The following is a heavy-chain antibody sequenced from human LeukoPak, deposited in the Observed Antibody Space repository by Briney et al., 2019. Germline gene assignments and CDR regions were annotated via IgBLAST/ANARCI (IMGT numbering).Heavy chain of an antibody. CDR3: AREHYGGHNDY. CDR1: GYTFTSYA. CDR2: IIPIFGTA. V-gene: IGHV1-69*13. J-gene: IGHJ4*02. D-gene: IGHD3-16*01. Sequence: SVKVSCKASGYTFTSYAISWVRQAPGQGLEWMGGIIPIFGTANYAQKFQGRVTITADESTSTAYMELSSLRSEDTAVYYCAREHYGGHNDYWGQGTLVTVSS.